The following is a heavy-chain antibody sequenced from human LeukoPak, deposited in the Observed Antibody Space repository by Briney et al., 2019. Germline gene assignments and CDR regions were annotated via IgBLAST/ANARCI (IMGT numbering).Heavy chain of an antibody. J-gene: IGHJ4*02. CDR1: GFIFDNYA. D-gene: IGHD3-10*01. Sequence: GGSLRLSCAASGFIFDNYAMHWVRHAPGKGLEWVSGIAWNSGNTGFADSVKGRFTISRDNAENSLYLQMNSLRAEDTALYYCAKDMNSYGSGSSYNPWGPFDSWGQGTLVTVSS. V-gene: IGHV3-9*01. CDR2: IAWNSGNT. CDR3: AKDMNSYGSGSSYNPWGPFDS.